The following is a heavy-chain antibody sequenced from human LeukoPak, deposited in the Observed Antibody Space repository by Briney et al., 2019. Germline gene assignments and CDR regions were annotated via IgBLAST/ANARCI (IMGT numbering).Heavy chain of an antibody. D-gene: IGHD3-22*01. CDR3: ASSPVITRD. J-gene: IGHJ4*02. CDR2: ISGSGGST. Sequence: PGGSLRLSCAASGFTFSSYAMSWVRQAPGKGLEWVSLISGSGGSTYYADSVKGRFTISRDNAKNTLYLQMNSLRVEDTAVYYCASSPVITRDWDQGTLVTVSS. CDR1: GFTFSSYA. V-gene: IGHV3-23*01.